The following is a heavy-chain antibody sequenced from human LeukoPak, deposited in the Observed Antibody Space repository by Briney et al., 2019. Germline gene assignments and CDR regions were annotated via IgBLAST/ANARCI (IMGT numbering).Heavy chain of an antibody. CDR3: ARGPYDYVWGSYRYRDDAFDI. Sequence: SETLSLTCTVSGGSISSYYWSWIRQPAGKGLEWIGYIYYSGSTNYNPSLKSRVTISVDTSKNQFSLKLSSVTAADTAVYYCARGPYDYVWGSYRYRDDAFDIWGQGTMVTVSS. J-gene: IGHJ3*02. CDR1: GGSISSYY. D-gene: IGHD3-16*02. CDR2: IYYSGST. V-gene: IGHV4-59*01.